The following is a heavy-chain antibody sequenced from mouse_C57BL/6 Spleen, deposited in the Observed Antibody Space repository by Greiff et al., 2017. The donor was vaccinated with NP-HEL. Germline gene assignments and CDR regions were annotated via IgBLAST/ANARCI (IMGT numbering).Heavy chain of an antibody. V-gene: IGHV5-4*01. Sequence: EVQVVESGGGLVKPGGSLKLSCAASGFTFSSYAMSWVRQTPEKRLEWVATISDGGSYTYYPDNVKGRFTISRDNAKNNLYLQMSHLKSEDTAMYYCARDRDYGNYLYYFDYWGQGTPLTVSS. J-gene: IGHJ2*01. CDR3: ARDRDYGNYLYYFDY. CDR1: GFTFSSYA. D-gene: IGHD2-1*01. CDR2: ISDGGSYT.